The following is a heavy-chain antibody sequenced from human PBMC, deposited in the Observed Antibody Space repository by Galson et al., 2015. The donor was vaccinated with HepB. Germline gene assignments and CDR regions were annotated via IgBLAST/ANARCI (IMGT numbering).Heavy chain of an antibody. CDR1: GFTFGDHY. CDR2: TRNKANSYTT. J-gene: IGHJ4*02. Sequence: SLRLSCAASGFTFGDHYMDWVRQAPGKGLEWVGRTRNKANSYTTEYAASVKGRLTISRDDSKNSLYLQMNSLKTEDTAVYYCARDVLYGSGAKGDWWGQGTLVTVSS. CDR3: ARDVLYGSGAKGDW. D-gene: IGHD3-10*01. V-gene: IGHV3-72*01.